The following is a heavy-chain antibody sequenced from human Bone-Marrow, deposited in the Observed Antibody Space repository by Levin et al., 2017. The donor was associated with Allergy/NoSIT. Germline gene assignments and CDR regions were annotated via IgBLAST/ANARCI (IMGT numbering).Heavy chain of an antibody. J-gene: IGHJ6*02. CDR3: AREGNGYFYDSSGYYYYGMDV. V-gene: IGHV4-61*01. Sequence: SETLSLTCTVSGDSVSRGTYYWSWIRQPPGKGLEWIGYIYYSGNTKYNPSLKSRVTISVDTSKSQFSLKLTSVTAADTAVYYCAREGNGYFYDSSGYYYYGMDVWGRGTTVTVSS. CDR1: GDSVSRGTYY. D-gene: IGHD3-22*01. CDR2: IYYSGNT.